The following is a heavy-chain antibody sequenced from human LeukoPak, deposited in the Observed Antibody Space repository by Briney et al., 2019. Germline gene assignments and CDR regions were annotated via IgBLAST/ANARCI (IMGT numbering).Heavy chain of an antibody. CDR3: AREGRYRYGYNEYHLYMDI. V-gene: IGHV4-61*05. Sequence: SETLSLTCTVSGASISGSRYYWGWIRQSPGKGLEWIGYIYYDGSTNYNPSLKSRVTISVDTSKNQFSLKLSSVTAAETAVYYCAREGRYRYGYNEYHLYMDIWGKGTTVTVSS. J-gene: IGHJ6*03. CDR1: GASISGSRYY. D-gene: IGHD5-18*01. CDR2: IYYDGST.